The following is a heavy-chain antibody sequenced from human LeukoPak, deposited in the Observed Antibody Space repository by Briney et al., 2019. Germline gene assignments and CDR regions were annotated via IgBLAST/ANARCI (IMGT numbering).Heavy chain of an antibody. CDR3: AKGHYPDAYCVDDCYYSY. Sequence: GGSLRLSCAASGFTFSSYAMSWVRQAPGRGLEWVSGITASGASTYYADSVKGRFTISRDNSKNTLYLQMNSLRAEDTAVYYCAKGHYPDAYCVDDCYYSYWGQGTLVTVSS. CDR2: ITASGAST. J-gene: IGHJ4*02. V-gene: IGHV3-23*01. D-gene: IGHD2-21*02. CDR1: GFTFSSYA.